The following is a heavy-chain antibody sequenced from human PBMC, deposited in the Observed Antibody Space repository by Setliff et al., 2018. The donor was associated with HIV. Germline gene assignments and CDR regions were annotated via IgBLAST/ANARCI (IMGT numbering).Heavy chain of an antibody. CDR2: LFHTGSS. CDR3: ARGGYGSGNAYYFAD. V-gene: IGHV4-39*07. D-gene: IGHD3-10*01. Sequence: ETLSLTCTVSGDSLAGSHYSWGWVRQPPGQGLEWLGNLFHTGSSYFNPSLKSRLTMSVDTPKNQFSLDLTSVTAADTAVYYCARGGYGSGNAYYFADWGQGTLVTVSS. CDR1: GDSLAGSHYS. J-gene: IGHJ4*02.